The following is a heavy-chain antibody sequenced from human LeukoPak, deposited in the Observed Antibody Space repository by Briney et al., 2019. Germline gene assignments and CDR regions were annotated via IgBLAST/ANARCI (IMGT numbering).Heavy chain of an antibody. CDR2: ISGSGGST. D-gene: IGHD6-19*01. CDR3: AKAHSSGWYIDY. CDR1: GFTFSNAW. V-gene: IGHV3-23*01. Sequence: GGSLRLSCAASGFTFSNAWMSWVRQAPGKGLEWVSAISGSGGSTYYADSVKGRFTISRDNSKNTLYLQMNSLRAEDRAVYYCAKAHSSGWYIDYWGQGTLVTVSS. J-gene: IGHJ4*02.